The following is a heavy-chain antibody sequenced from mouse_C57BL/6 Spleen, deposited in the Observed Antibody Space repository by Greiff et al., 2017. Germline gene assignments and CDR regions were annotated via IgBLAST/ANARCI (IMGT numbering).Heavy chain of an antibody. D-gene: IGHD1-1*01. V-gene: IGHV1-53*01. CDR3: ARLITTVVATRYFDV. CDR2: INPSNGGT. Sequence: QVQLQQPGTELVKPGASVKLSCKASGYTFTSYWMHWVKQRPGQGLEWIGNINPSNGGTNYNEKFKSKATLTVDKSSSTAYMQLSSLTSEDSAVYYCARLITTVVATRYFDVWGTGTTVTVSS. CDR1: GYTFTSYW. J-gene: IGHJ1*03.